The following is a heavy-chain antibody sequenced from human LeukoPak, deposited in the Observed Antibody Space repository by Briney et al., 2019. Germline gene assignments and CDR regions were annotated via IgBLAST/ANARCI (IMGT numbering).Heavy chain of an antibody. D-gene: IGHD6-13*01. V-gene: IGHV4-4*07. J-gene: IGHJ4*02. CDR1: GGSISSYY. CDR3: ARGIADPYSFDS. Sequence: PSETLSLTCIVSGGSISSYYWSWIRQPAGKGLEWIGRIYSTGSTNYSPSLKSRVTMSVDKSKNQFSLNLSSVTAADTAVYYCARGIADPYSFDSWGQGTLVTVSS. CDR2: IYSTGST.